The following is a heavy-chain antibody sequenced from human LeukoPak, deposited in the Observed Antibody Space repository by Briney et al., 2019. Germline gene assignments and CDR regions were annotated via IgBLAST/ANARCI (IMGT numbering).Heavy chain of an antibody. V-gene: IGHV4-59*08. CDR1: GGSISGYY. Sequence: SETLSLTCTVSGGSISGYYWSWIRQSPGKGLEWIGYIYYSGSTNYKPSLKSRVTISVDTSKNQFSLKLSSVTAADTAVYYCARKPPSGPGYYYSYGMDVWGQGTTVTVSS. CDR2: IYYSGST. CDR3: ARKPPSGPGYYYSYGMDV. J-gene: IGHJ6*02.